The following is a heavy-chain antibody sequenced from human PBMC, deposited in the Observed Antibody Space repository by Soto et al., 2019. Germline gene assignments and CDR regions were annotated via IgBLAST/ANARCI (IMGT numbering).Heavy chain of an antibody. J-gene: IGHJ3*02. CDR1: GYTFTSYY. CDR2: INPSGGST. CDR3: SRVMCSGGSCYSTPAFDAFDI. D-gene: IGHD2-15*01. V-gene: IGHV1-46*03. Sequence: ASVKVSCKASGYTFTSYYMHWVRQAPGQGLEWMGIINPSGGSTSYAQKFQGRVTMTRDTSTSTVYMELSSLRSEDTAVYYCSRVMCSGGSCYSTPAFDAFDIWRQGTMVTVSS.